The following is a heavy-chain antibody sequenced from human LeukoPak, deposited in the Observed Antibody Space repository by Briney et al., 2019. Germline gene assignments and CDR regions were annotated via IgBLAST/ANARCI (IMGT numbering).Heavy chain of an antibody. Sequence: ASVKVSCKASGGTFSSYAISWVRQAPGQGLEWMGRIIPILGIANYAQKFQGRVTITADKSTSTAYMELSSLRSEDTAVYYCARNRPVDPVQLDSRAYYYYGMDVWGQGTTVTVSS. D-gene: IGHD1-1*01. CDR2: IIPILGIA. V-gene: IGHV1-69*04. CDR1: GGTFSSYA. CDR3: ARNRPVDPVQLDSRAYYYYGMDV. J-gene: IGHJ6*02.